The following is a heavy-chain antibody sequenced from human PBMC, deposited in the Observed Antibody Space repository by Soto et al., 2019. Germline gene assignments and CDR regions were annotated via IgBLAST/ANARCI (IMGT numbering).Heavy chain of an antibody. Sequence: GGSLRLSXAASGFTFSSYAMSWVRQAPGKGLEWVSAISGSGGSTYYADSVKGRFTISRDNSKNTLYLQMNSLRAEDTAVYYCAKARIAAAGRVGYFDYWGQGTLVTVSS. V-gene: IGHV3-23*01. CDR2: ISGSGGST. J-gene: IGHJ4*02. CDR1: GFTFSSYA. D-gene: IGHD6-13*01. CDR3: AKARIAAAGRVGYFDY.